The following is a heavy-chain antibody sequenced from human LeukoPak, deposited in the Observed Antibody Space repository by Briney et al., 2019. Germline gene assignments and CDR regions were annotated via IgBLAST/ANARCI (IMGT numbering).Heavy chain of an antibody. CDR1: GGTFSSYA. Sequence: SVKVSCKASGGTFSSYAISWVRQAPGQGLEWMGGIIPIFGTANYAQKFQGRVTITTDESTSTAYMEMSSLRSEDTAVYYCATTYDYGGNSGALDYWGQGTLVTVSS. J-gene: IGHJ4*02. V-gene: IGHV1-69*05. D-gene: IGHD4-23*01. CDR3: ATTYDYGGNSGALDY. CDR2: IIPIFGTA.